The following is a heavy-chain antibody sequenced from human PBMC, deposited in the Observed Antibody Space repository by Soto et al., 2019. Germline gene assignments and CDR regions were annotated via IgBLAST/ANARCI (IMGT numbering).Heavy chain of an antibody. CDR2: ISYDGSNK. CDR3: AKDQVRRSSGWYDYYYYGMDV. Sequence: GGSLRLSCAASGFTFSSYGMHWVRQAPGKGLEWVAVISYDGSNKYYADSVKGRFTISRDNSKNTLYLQMNSLRAEDTAVYYCAKDQVRRSSGWYDYYYYGMDVWGQGTTVTVSS. V-gene: IGHV3-30*18. J-gene: IGHJ6*02. CDR1: GFTFSSYG. D-gene: IGHD6-19*01.